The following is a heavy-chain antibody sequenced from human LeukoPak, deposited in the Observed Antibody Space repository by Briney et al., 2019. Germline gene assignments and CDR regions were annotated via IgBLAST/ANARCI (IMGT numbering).Heavy chain of an antibody. D-gene: IGHD3-10*01. Sequence: GASVKVSCKASGYTFTGYYMHWVRQAPGQGLEWMGWINPNSGGTNYAQKLQGRVTMTRDTSISTAYMELSRLRSDDTAVYYCARGGGNYYGSDTMLFDPWGQGTLVTVSS. CDR3: ARGGGNYYGSDTMLFDP. V-gene: IGHV1-2*02. J-gene: IGHJ5*02. CDR2: INPNSGGT. CDR1: GYTFTGYY.